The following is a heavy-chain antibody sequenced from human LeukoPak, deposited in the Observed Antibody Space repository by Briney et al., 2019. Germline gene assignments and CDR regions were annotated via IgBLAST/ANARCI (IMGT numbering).Heavy chain of an antibody. CDR2: INPNSGGT. Sequence: GASVKVSCKASGYTFTGYYMHWVRQAPGQGLEWMGWINPNSGGTNNAQKFQGRVTMTRDTSISTTYMEPSRLRSDDTAVYYCARGGVVVVVPAATDYWGQGTLVTVSS. J-gene: IGHJ4*02. CDR1: GYTFTGYY. V-gene: IGHV1-2*02. D-gene: IGHD2-2*01. CDR3: ARGGVVVVVPAATDY.